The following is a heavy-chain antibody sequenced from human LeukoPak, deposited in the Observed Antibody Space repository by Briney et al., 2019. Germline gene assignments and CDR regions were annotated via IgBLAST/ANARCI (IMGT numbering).Heavy chain of an antibody. V-gene: IGHV3-53*01. CDR1: GFTVSSSY. CDR3: AKRGTGSAGLYNFDS. D-gene: IGHD3-10*01. J-gene: IGHJ4*02. CDR2: IYSGGST. Sequence: GGSLRLSCAASGFTVSSSYMSWVRQAPGKGLEWVSVIYSGGSTYYADSAKGRFTISRDNSKNMVYLQMSSLRAEDTAVYYCAKRGTGSAGLYNFDSWGQGTLVTVSS.